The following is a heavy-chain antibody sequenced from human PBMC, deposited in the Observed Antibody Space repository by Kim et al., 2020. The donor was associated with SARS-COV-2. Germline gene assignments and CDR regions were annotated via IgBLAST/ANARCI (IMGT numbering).Heavy chain of an antibody. V-gene: IGHV4-34*01. Sequence: SADCNPALKSRVTISGDTAKNQFSLKLGCVTAADTAVYCCASFAAAGTGYWGQGTLVTVSS. J-gene: IGHJ4*02. D-gene: IGHD6-13*01. CDR2: SA. CDR3: ASFAAAGTGY.